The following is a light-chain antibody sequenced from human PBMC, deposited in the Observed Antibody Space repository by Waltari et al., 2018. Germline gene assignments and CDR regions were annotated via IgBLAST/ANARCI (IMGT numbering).Light chain of an antibody. V-gene: IGLV2-14*03. CDR1: SIDVGGYNF. CDR2: DVT. Sequence: QSALTQPAPVSGSPGQPVTIPCTGPSIDVGGYNFVSWYQQHPGRAPKLMIYDVTHRPSGVSTRFSGSKSGDTASLTISGLQAADEAEYYCSSYSSTNTVVFGGGTQLTV. CDR3: SSYSSTNTVV. J-gene: IGLJ3*02.